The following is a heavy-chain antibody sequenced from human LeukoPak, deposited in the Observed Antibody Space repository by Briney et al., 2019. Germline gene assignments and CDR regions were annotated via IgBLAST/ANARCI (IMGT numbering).Heavy chain of an antibody. D-gene: IGHD1-26*01. Sequence: SVKVSCKASGGTFSSYAISWVRQAPGQGLEWMGGIIPIFGTANYAQKFQGRVTITADKSTSTAYMELSSLRSDDTAVYYCARLYSGSYFSDAFDIWGQGTMVTVSS. J-gene: IGHJ3*02. CDR2: IIPIFGTA. CDR3: ARLYSGSYFSDAFDI. CDR1: GGTFSSYA. V-gene: IGHV1-69*06.